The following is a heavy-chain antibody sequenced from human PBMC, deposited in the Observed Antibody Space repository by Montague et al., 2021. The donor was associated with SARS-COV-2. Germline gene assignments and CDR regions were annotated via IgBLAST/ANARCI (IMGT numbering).Heavy chain of an antibody. D-gene: IGHD4-17*01. V-gene: IGHV3-30-3*01. J-gene: IGHJ1*01. CDR2: ISYAEYNK. CDR1: GFTFSSYA. Sequence: SLSLSCAASGFTFSSYAMHWVRQAPGKGLEWVAVISYAEYNKYYADSVKGRFTISRDNSKNTLYLQMDSLRPDDTAVYYCASDAYGVHVGFFHRWGQGSLVTVSS. CDR3: ASDAYGVHVGFFHR.